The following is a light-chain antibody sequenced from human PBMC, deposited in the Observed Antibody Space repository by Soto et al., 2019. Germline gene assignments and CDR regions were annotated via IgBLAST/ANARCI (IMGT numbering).Light chain of an antibody. CDR2: DVN. J-gene: IGLJ2*01. CDR3: SSFTISRSTVI. Sequence: QSALTQPASVSGSPGQTITISCTGTSTNVDGYNYVSWYQYHPGKAPKLMIYDVNNRPSGASNRFSGSKSGNTASLTISGLQAEDEADYYCSSFTISRSTVIFGAGTKLTVL. CDR1: STNVDGYNY. V-gene: IGLV2-14*01.